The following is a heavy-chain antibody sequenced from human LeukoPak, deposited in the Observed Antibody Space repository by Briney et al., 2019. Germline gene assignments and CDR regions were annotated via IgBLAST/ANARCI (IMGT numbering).Heavy chain of an antibody. V-gene: IGHV4-34*01. CDR3: ASTGRREMNWFDP. CDR1: GGSFSGYY. D-gene: IGHD1-1*01. Sequence: SSETLSLTCAVYGGSFSGYYWSWIRQPPGKGLEWIGEINHSGSTNYNPSLKSRVTISVDTSKNQFSLKLSSVTAADTAVYYCASTGRREMNWFDPWGQGTLVTVSS. CDR2: INHSGST. J-gene: IGHJ5*02.